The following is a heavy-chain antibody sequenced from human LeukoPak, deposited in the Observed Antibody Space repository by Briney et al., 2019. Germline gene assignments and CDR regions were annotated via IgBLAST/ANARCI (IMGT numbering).Heavy chain of an antibody. D-gene: IGHD5-24*01. CDR2: IHYSGST. Sequence: PSETLSLTCTVSGGSISSSSYYWGWIRQPPGKGLEWIGRIHYSGSTNYNPSLKSRVTISVDTSKNHFSLKLSSVTAADTAVYYCARGVRRWLQLYDFYYYMDVWGKGTTVTVSS. V-gene: IGHV4-39*02. CDR3: ARGVRRWLQLYDFYYYMDV. J-gene: IGHJ6*03. CDR1: GGSISSSSYY.